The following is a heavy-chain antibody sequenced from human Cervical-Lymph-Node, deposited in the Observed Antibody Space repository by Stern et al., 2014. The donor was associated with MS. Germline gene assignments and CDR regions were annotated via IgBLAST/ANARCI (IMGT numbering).Heavy chain of an antibody. J-gene: IGHJ4*02. Sequence: VQLVESGGEVKKPGDSLRISCKGSGYSFTNYWIGWVRQMPGKGLEWMGIIYPGDSDTRYSPSFQGHIPMTADKSITTAYLQWSSLKASDTAMYYCARFASGGVGYWGQGTLVTVSS. CDR2: IYPGDSDT. D-gene: IGHD3-16*01. V-gene: IGHV5-51*03. CDR3: ARFASGGVGY. CDR1: GYSFTNYW.